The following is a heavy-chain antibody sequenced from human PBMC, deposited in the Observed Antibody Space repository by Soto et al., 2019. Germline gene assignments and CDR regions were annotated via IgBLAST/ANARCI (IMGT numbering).Heavy chain of an antibody. CDR1: GYTFTGYY. J-gene: IGHJ4*02. CDR3: ARTQTNDY. Sequence: QVQLVQSGAEVKKPGASVKVSCKASGYTFTGYYIHWVRQAPGQGLEWMGWINTNSGGTNYAQKFQGRVTMTRDTSISTAYMELSRLTSDDTAVYNCARTQTNDYWGQGTLVTVSS. V-gene: IGHV1-2*02. CDR2: INTNSGGT.